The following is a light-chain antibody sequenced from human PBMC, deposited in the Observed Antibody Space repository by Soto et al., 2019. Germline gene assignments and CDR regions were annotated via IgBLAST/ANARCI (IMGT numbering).Light chain of an antibody. CDR3: ASYGGNNNLL. V-gene: IGLV2-8*01. CDR1: SSDVGGYNY. CDR2: EVS. J-gene: IGLJ2*01. Sequence: QSALTQPPSASGSPGQAVTISCTGTSSDVGGYNYVSWYQQHPGKAPKLMMFEVSKRPSGVPDRFSGSKFGHTASLTVSGLQAEDEADYYCASYGGNNNLLFGGGTKLTVL.